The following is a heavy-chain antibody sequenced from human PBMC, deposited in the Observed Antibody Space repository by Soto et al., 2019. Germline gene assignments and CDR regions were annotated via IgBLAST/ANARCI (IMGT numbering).Heavy chain of an antibody. J-gene: IGHJ5*02. CDR3: ARDKVRSSNWFDP. CDR2: ISSSSTFI. Sequence: EVQLVESGGGLVKPGGSLRLSCAASGFSFSGYSIHWVRQAPGKGLEGVSSISSSSTFINYADSVKGRFTISRDNAKNSLYLQMNSLGAEDTAVYYCARDKVRSSNWFDPWGQGTLVTVSS. CDR1: GFSFSGYS. V-gene: IGHV3-21*01.